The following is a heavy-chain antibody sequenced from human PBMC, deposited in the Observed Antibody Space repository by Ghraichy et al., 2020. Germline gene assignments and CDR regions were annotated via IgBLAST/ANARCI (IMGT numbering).Heavy chain of an antibody. CDR3: AKYFLPIGKTEVFDY. J-gene: IGHJ4*02. CDR1: GFAFSSYA. Sequence: GGSLRLSCAASGFAFSSYAMNWVRQAPGKGLEWVSCITDNGAVTYDADSVRGRFTISRDNSKNTLYLQLNSLRPEDTAVYYCAKYFLPIGKTEVFDYWGLGTLVTVSS. CDR2: ITDNGAVT. V-gene: IGHV3-23*01. D-gene: IGHD1-1*01.